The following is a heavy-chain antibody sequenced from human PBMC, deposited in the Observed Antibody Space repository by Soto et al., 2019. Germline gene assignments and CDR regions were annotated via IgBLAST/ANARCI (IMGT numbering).Heavy chain of an antibody. J-gene: IGHJ4*02. CDR3: VRGGGDYYDGNGYLGRH. D-gene: IGHD3-22*01. CDR1: GFTFSRYW. Sequence: GGALRLSCAASGFTFSRYWMYWVRQAPGKGLVWVSRINSDGSSTNYADSVKGRLTISRDNAKNTLYLQMNSLRAEDTAVYYCVRGGGDYYDGNGYLGRHWGQGTLVTVSS. V-gene: IGHV3-74*01. CDR2: INSDGSST.